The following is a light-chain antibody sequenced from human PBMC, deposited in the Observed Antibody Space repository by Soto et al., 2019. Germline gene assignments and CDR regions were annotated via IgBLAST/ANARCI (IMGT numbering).Light chain of an antibody. V-gene: IGKV3-15*01. J-gene: IGKJ1*01. CDR3: QQYNNWWT. CDR2: GSS. Sequence: EIVMTQSPATLSVSPGERATLYCRASQSVNSNLAWYQQIPGQTPRLLMYGSSNRATGIPAKFSVSGSGTDFTLTISSLQSEDFAFYYCQQYNNWWTFGQGTRVEVK. CDR1: QSVNSN.